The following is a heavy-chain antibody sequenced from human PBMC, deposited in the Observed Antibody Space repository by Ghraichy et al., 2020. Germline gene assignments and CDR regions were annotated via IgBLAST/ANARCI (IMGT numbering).Heavy chain of an antibody. CDR2: IPTSDGTI. CDR3: ARGGVTPSAFDI. V-gene: IGHV3-48*03. Sequence: GASLRLSCTASGFTLSSYEINWVRQAPGKGLEWVSYIPTSDGTIYYADSVAGRFTISRDNAKNSLFLQMKNLRAEDTAVYFCARGGVTPSAFDIWGQGTRVSVSS. CDR1: GFTLSSYE. D-gene: IGHD4-23*01. J-gene: IGHJ3*02.